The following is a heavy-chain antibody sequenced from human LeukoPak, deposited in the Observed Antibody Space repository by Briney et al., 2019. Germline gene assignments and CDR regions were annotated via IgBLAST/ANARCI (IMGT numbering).Heavy chain of an antibody. CDR1: GFTFSSYA. CDR3: ARNRRMGSSQNWFDP. CDR2: ISGSGGST. D-gene: IGHD6-13*01. J-gene: IGHJ5*02. V-gene: IGHV3-23*01. Sequence: GGSLRLSCAASGFTFSSYAMSWVRQAPGKGLEWVSAISGSGGSTYYADSVKGRFTISRDNSKNTLYLQMNSLRAEDTAVYYCARNRRMGSSQNWFDPWGQGTLVTVSS.